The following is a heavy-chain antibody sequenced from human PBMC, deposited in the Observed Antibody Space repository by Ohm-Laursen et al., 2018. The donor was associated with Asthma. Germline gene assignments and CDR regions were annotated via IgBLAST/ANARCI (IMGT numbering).Heavy chain of an antibody. D-gene: IGHD1-26*01. J-gene: IGHJ1*01. CDR2: ISTASSFI. CDR1: GYTFRRYS. V-gene: IGHV3-21*01. Sequence: SLRLSCAASGYTFRRYSIHWVRQIPGKGLEWVASISTASSFIYYADSVRGRFTTSRDNARNSVYLQMNSLRAEDTALYYCARIGPEWELPGREYSFHPGGKDTLVTVPS. CDR3: ARIGPEWELPGREYSFHP.